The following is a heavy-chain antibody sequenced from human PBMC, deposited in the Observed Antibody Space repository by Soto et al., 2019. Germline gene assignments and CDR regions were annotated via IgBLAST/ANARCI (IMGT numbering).Heavy chain of an antibody. CDR1: GFTFSIYW. V-gene: IGHV3-74*01. CDR2: IDNAGSSA. J-gene: IGHJ6*02. Sequence: EVQLVESGGGLVQPGGSLRLSCAASGFTFSIYWMHWVRQAPGKGPVWVSRIDNAGSSARYADSVKGRFTISRDNAKSTVYLQMNSLRAEDTAVYYCTRVGGSVSGMDVWGQGNTVTVSS. CDR3: TRVGGSVSGMDV. D-gene: IGHD1-26*01.